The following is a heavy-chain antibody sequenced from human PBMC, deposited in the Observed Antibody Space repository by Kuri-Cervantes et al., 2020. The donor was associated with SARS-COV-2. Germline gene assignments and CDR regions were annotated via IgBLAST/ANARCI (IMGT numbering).Heavy chain of an antibody. CDR2: ISYDGGNK. V-gene: IGHV3-30-3*01. CDR1: GFTFSSYA. CDR3: ARGLLRHIAVAGSSPTDFDY. J-gene: IGHJ4*02. Sequence: GGSLRLSCAASGFTFSSYAMHWVRQAPGKGLEWVAVISYDGGNKSYTDPVKGRFTISRDFSKNTLYLQLNSLRPEDTAVYYCARGLLRHIAVAGSSPTDFDYWGQGTLVTVSS. D-gene: IGHD6-19*01.